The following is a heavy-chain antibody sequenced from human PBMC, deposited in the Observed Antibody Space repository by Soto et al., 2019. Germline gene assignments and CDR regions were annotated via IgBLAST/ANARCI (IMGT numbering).Heavy chain of an antibody. D-gene: IGHD5-12*01. CDR3: ARPLVATMMGGYYYYGMDV. J-gene: IGHJ6*02. Sequence: GESLKISCKGSGYSFTSYWISWVRQMPGKGLEWMGRIDPSDSYTNYSPSFQGHVTISADKSISTAYLQWSSLKASDTAMYYCARPLVATMMGGYYYYGMDVWGQGPTVSVSS. V-gene: IGHV5-10-1*01. CDR2: IDPSDSYT. CDR1: GYSFTSYW.